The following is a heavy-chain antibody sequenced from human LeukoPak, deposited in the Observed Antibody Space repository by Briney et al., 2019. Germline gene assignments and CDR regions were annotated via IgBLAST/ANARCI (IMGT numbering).Heavy chain of an antibody. V-gene: IGHV3-30*18. D-gene: IGHD2/OR15-2a*01. CDR1: GFTFSSYG. CDR2: ISYDGGSK. Sequence: QTGGSLRLSCAASGFTFSSYGMHWVRQAPGKGLEWVAVISYDGGSKDYADSVKGRFTISRDNSKNTLYLQMNSLTVEDTAVYYCAKAADQYYYSYFYYMDVWGKGTTVTVSS. CDR3: AKAADQYYYSYFYYMDV. J-gene: IGHJ6*03.